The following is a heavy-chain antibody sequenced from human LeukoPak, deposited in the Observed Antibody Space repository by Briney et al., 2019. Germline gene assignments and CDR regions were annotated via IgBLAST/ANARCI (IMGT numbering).Heavy chain of an antibody. CDR2: IYSGGST. J-gene: IGHJ4*02. CDR3: AREAVTRNYFDY. V-gene: IGHV3-53*01. CDR1: GFTFSSYA. D-gene: IGHD4-17*01. Sequence: GGSLRLSCAASGFTFSSYAMSWVRQAPGKGLEWVSVIYSGGSTYYADSVKGRFTISRDNSKNTLFLQMNSLRAEDTAVYYCAREAVTRNYFDYWGQGTLVTVSS.